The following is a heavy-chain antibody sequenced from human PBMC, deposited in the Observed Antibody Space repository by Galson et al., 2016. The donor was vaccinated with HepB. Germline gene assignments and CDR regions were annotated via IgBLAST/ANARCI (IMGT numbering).Heavy chain of an antibody. Sequence: QSGAEVKKPGDSLRISCQGSGYNFRSYWIAWVRQMPGKGLEWMGLIYPADSDTKYSPSFQGQVSISADKSIGIAYLQWSSLKASDTAMYYCALVDEYIWGSYATWGQGTLVTVSS. CDR2: IYPADSDT. CDR3: ALVDEYIWGSYAT. CDR1: GYNFRSYW. J-gene: IGHJ4*02. V-gene: IGHV5-51*01. D-gene: IGHD3-16*01.